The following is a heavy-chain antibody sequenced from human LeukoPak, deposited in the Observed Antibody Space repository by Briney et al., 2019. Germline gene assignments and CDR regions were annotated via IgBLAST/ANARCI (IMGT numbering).Heavy chain of an antibody. CDR3: ARVFDSGSQAYFYYMDV. CDR1: GGSFSSSTYY. Sequence: SETLSLTCSVSGGSFSSSTYYWGWIRQPPGKGLEWIGAIYYSGTSYYNLSLKSRFTISIDTSKNQFSLKVNSVSAADTAVYYCARVFDSGSQAYFYYMDVWGKGTTVTISS. D-gene: IGHD3-10*01. J-gene: IGHJ6*03. V-gene: IGHV4-39*07. CDR2: IYYSGTS.